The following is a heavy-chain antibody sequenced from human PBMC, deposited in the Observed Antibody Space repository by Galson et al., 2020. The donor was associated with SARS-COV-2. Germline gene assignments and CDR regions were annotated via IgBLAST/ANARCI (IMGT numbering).Heavy chain of an antibody. J-gene: IGHJ3*02. CDR2: INPNSGGT. D-gene: IGHD5-18*01. Sequence: ASVKVSCKASGYTFTGYYMHWVRQAPGQGLEWMGWINPNSGGTNYAQKFQGRVTMTRDTSISIAYMELSRLGSDDTAVYYCARDGTAMVTSGFDIWGQGTMVTVSS. V-gene: IGHV1-2*02. CDR1: GYTFTGYY. CDR3: ARDGTAMVTSGFDI.